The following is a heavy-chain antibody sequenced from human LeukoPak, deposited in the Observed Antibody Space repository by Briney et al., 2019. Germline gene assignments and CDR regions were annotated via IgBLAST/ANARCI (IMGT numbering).Heavy chain of an antibody. CDR1: GYTFTGYY. CDR3: ARDLGLGSSWYDY. J-gene: IGHJ4*02. Sequence: ASVKVSCKASGYTFTGYYMHWVRQAPGQGLEWMGWISAYNGNTNYAQKLQGRVTMTTDTSTSTAYMELRSLRSDDTAVYYCARDLGLGSSWYDYWGQGTLVTVSS. CDR2: ISAYNGNT. V-gene: IGHV1-18*04. D-gene: IGHD6-13*01.